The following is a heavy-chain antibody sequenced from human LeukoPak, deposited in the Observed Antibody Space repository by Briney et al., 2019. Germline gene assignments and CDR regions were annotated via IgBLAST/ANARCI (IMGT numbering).Heavy chain of an antibody. J-gene: IGHJ4*02. CDR1: GGTFSSYA. D-gene: IGHD6-13*01. CDR2: IIPIFGTA. CDR3: AIFYSSSWPIDY. V-gene: IGHV1-69*06. Sequence: ASVKVSCKASGGTFSSYAISWVRQAPGQGLEWMGGIIPIFGTANYAQKFQGRVTITADKSTSTAYMELSSLRSEDTAVYYCAIFYSSSWPIDYWGQGTLVTVSS.